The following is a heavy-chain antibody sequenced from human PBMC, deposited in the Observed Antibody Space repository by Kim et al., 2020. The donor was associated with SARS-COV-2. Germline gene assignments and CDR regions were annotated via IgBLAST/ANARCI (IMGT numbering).Heavy chain of an antibody. Sequence: ASVKVSCKASGYTFTSYGISWVRQAPGQGLEWMGWISAYNGNTNYAQKLQGRVTMTTDTSTSTAYMELRSLRSDDTAVYYCARDVITRSSGWLGDFDYWGQGTLVTVSS. CDR1: GYTFTSYG. CDR3: ARDVITRSSGWLGDFDY. V-gene: IGHV1-18*01. D-gene: IGHD6-19*01. J-gene: IGHJ4*02. CDR2: ISAYNGNT.